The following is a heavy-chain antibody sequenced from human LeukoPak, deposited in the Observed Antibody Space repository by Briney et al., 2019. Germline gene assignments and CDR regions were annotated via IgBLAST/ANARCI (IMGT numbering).Heavy chain of an antibody. J-gene: IGHJ5*02. CDR2: IYYSGST. D-gene: IGHD3-22*01. V-gene: IGHV4-61*01. CDR1: GVSVSSGSYY. Sequence: SETLSLTCTVSGVSVSSGSYYWSWIRQPPGKGLEWIGYIYYSGSTNYNPSLKSRVTISVDTSKNQFSLKLSSVTAADTAVYYCARGALGYYYDSSGSLGPWGQGTLVTVSS. CDR3: ARGALGYYYDSSGSLGP.